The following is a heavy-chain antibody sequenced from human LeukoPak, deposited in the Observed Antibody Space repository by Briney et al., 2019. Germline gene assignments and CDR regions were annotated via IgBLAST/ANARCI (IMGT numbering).Heavy chain of an antibody. J-gene: IGHJ4*02. D-gene: IGHD6-19*01. CDR2: INHSGST. Sequence: SETLSLTCAVYGGSFSGYYWSWIRQPPGKGLEWIGEINHSGSTNYNPSLKSRVTILADTSKNQFSLKLSSVTAADTAVYYCARGPSEYSSGWFDFDYWGQGTLVTVSS. V-gene: IGHV4-34*01. CDR1: GGSFSGYY. CDR3: ARGPSEYSSGWFDFDY.